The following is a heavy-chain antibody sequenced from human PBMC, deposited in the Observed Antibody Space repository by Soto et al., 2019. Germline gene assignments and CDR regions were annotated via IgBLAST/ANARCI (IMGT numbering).Heavy chain of an antibody. V-gene: IGHV1-69*01. J-gene: IGHJ2*01. Sequence: QVQLVQSEAEEKKPGSSVKVSCKASGGSFGNLAISWVRQAPGQGLEWVAGIIPIYRASNYAEHFRGRISLTLEGSMATTDLQLSSLISEDSAIDYCATATKYVYNYWFFDLWGRGTQGTVSS. CDR3: ATATKYVYNYWFFDL. CDR2: IIPIYRAS. D-gene: IGHD1-26*01. CDR1: GGSFGNLA.